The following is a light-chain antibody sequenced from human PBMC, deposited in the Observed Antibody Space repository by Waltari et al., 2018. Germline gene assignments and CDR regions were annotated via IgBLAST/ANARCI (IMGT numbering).Light chain of an antibody. CDR1: SSDVGGYDY. Sequence: QSALTQPPSASGSPGQSVTISCTGTSSDVGGYDYVSWYQHHPGKAPKLLIYEFSKRPSGVPDRLSGSKSGNTASLTVSGLQAEDEADYYCSSYAGSNNVVFGGGTKLTVL. J-gene: IGLJ2*01. CDR3: SSYAGSNNVV. V-gene: IGLV2-8*01. CDR2: EFS.